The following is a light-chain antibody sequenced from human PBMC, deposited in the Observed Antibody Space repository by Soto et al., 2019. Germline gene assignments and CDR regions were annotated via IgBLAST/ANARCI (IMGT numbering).Light chain of an antibody. Sequence: DVVITQTPLSLSVAPGQPASISCKSSQSLLHITGETFLFWYLQTKGQSPQILIYEVSTRVSGVPDRFSGSGSGTDFTLELSRVETDDVGIYYCMQSTQLPPTFGQGTRLEIK. CDR3: MQSTQLPPT. J-gene: IGKJ5*01. CDR2: EVS. CDR1: QSLLHITGETF. V-gene: IGKV2D-29*02.